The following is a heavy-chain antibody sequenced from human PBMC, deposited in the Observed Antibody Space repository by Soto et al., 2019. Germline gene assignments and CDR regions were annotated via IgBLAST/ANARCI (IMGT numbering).Heavy chain of an antibody. CDR3: ARAIAAAGLALDP. V-gene: IGHV4-61*01. CDR2: IYYSGST. Sequence: SETLSLTCTVSCGYVSSGSYYWSWIRQPPGKGLEWIGYIYYSGSTNYNPSLKSRVTISVDTSKNQFSLKLSSVTAADTAVYYCARAIAAAGLALDPWGQGTLVTVSS. J-gene: IGHJ5*02. CDR1: CGYVSSGSYY. D-gene: IGHD6-13*01.